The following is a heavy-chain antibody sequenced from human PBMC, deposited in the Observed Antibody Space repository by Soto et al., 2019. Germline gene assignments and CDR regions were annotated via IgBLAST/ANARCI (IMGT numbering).Heavy chain of an antibody. Sequence: SETLSLTCTVSGGSISSYYWSWIRQPPGKGLEWIGSIYYSGSTYYNPSLKSRVTISVDTSTTQFSLKLSSVTAAATALYYCVRVGGGGYYPDLSYYYYGMDVWGQGTTVTVS. CDR1: GGSISSYY. CDR3: VRVGGGGYYPDLSYYYYGMDV. CDR2: IYYSGST. V-gene: IGHV4-59*05. D-gene: IGHD3-3*01. J-gene: IGHJ6*02.